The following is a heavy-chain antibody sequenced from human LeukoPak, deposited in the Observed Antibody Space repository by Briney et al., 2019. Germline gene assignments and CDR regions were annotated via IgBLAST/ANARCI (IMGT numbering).Heavy chain of an antibody. D-gene: IGHD5-12*01. CDR1: GYTLTELS. J-gene: IGHJ5*02. V-gene: IGHV1-24*01. CDR2: FDPEDGET. CDR3: ATGRNSGYDLWWFDP. Sequence: ASVNVSCKVSGYTLTELSMHWVRQAPGKGLEWMGGFDPEDGETIYAQKFQGRVTMTEDTSTDTAYMELSSLRSEDTAVYYCATGRNSGYDLWWFDPWGQGTLVTVSS.